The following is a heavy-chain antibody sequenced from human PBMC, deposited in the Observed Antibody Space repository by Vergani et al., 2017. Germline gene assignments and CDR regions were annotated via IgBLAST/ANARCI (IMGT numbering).Heavy chain of an antibody. Sequence: EVQLVESGGGLVKPGGSLRLSCAASGFTFSSYSMNWVRQAPGKGLEWVSSISSSSSYIYYADSVKGRFTISRDNAKNSLYLQMNSLRAEDTAVYYCARDLAATIPGSYFDYWGQGTLVTVSS. V-gene: IGHV3-21*01. CDR2: ISSSSSYI. CDR3: ARDLAATIPGSYFDY. J-gene: IGHJ4*02. CDR1: GFTFSSYS. D-gene: IGHD5-12*01.